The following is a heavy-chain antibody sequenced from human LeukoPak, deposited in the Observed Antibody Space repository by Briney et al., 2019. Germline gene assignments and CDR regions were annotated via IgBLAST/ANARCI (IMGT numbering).Heavy chain of an antibody. D-gene: IGHD6-19*01. V-gene: IGHV3-48*01. CDR1: GFTFCSYS. CDR2: ISSSSITI. J-gene: IGHJ4*02. CDR3: VRDSQWLVDY. Sequence: GVSLRLSCAASGFTFCSYSMNWVRQAPGKGLEWVSYISSSSITIYYADSVKGRFTISRDNAKNSLYLQMNSLRADDTAVYYCVRDSQWLVDYWGQGTLVTVSS.